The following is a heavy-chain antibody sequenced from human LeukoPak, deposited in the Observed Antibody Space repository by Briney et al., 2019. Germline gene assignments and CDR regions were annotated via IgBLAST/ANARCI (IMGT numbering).Heavy chain of an antibody. D-gene: IGHD1-26*01. CDR2: ISSGGSTT. CDR3: ARDHMGYDY. Sequence: GGSLRLSCAASGFTFSSYSMTWVRQAPGKGLEWVSYISSGGSTTYYAGSVKGRFTVSRDNAKNSLYLQMNSLRAEDTAVYYCARDHMGYDYWGQGTLVTVSS. V-gene: IGHV3-48*04. CDR1: GFTFSSYS. J-gene: IGHJ4*02.